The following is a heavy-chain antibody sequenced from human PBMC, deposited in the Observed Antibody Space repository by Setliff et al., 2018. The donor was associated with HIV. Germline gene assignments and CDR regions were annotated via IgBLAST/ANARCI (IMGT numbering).Heavy chain of an antibody. J-gene: IGHJ4*02. V-gene: IGHV1-46*01. CDR3: ARGVLYGLSEY. D-gene: IGHD3-10*01. CDR1: GYTFTSYY. Sequence: WASVKVSCKASGYTFTSYYMHWVRQAPGQGLEWMGIINPSGGSTTYAPRFQGRVTITADDSTNTGYMELTNLRSDDTATYYCARGVLYGLSEYWGTGSLVTVSS. CDR2: INPSGGST.